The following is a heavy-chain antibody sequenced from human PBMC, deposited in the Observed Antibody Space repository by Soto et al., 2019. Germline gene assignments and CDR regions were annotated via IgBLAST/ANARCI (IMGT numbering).Heavy chain of an antibody. D-gene: IGHD3-10*01. CDR3: ARVGTETYYYGSGLDY. Sequence: PSETLSLTCAVYGGSFSGYYWSWIRQPPGKGLEWIGEINHSGSTNYNPSLKSRVTISVDTSKNQFSLKLSSVTAADTAVYYCARVGTETYYYGSGLDYWGQGTLVTVSS. J-gene: IGHJ4*02. CDR1: GGSFSGYY. V-gene: IGHV4-34*09. CDR2: INHSGST.